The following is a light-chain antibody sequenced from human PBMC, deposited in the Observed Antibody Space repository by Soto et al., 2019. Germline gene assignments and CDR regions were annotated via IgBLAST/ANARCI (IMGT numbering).Light chain of an antibody. V-gene: IGKV1-39*01. CDR3: QQSYSTPWT. J-gene: IGKJ1*01. CDR1: QTIRKS. Sequence: DIPMTQSPSSLSASIGDRVTITCRASQTIRKSLNWYQQKAETAPKLLIFAASSLQSGVPSRFSASGSGTEFTLTINSLHPEDFAIYHCQQSYSTPWTFGQGTKVEI. CDR2: AAS.